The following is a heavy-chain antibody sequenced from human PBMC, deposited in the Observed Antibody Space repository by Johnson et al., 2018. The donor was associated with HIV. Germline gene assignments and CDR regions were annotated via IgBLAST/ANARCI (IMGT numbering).Heavy chain of an antibody. CDR2: IYSGGYT. V-gene: IGHV3-66*02. Sequence: VQLVESGGGLVQPGGSLRLSCEASEFTVSNNSMSWVRQAPGKGLEWVSVIYSGGYTYPADSVKGRFTISRDNSKNTLYLQMGSLRAEDMAVYYCAREGRGSSSGAFDIWGQGTMVTVS. CDR1: EFTVSNNS. J-gene: IGHJ3*02. D-gene: IGHD6-6*01. CDR3: AREGRGSSSGAFDI.